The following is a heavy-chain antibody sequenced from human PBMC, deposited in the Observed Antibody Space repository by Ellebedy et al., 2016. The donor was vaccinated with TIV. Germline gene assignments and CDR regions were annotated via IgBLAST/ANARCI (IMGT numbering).Heavy chain of an antibody. J-gene: IGHJ4*02. Sequence: AASVKVSCKASGYSLRSYGITWVRQVPGQGLEWMGWISDDTGNTHYAQKFQGRVTLTTDTSTTTAYMELRSLRSDDTAVFYCARSDYYYDSSGTFDYWGQGTLVTVSS. D-gene: IGHD3-22*01. CDR1: GYSLRSYG. CDR3: ARSDYYYDSSGTFDY. CDR2: ISDDTGNT. V-gene: IGHV1-18*01.